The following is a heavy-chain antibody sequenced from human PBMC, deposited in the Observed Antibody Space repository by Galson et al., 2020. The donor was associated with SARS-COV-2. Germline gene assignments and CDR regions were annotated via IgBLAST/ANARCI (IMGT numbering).Heavy chain of an antibody. J-gene: IGHJ6*02. D-gene: IGHD2-15*01. CDR1: GGSFSGYY. Sequence: SETLSLTCAVYGGSFSGYYWSWIRQPPGKGLEWIGEINHNGSTNYNPSLKSRVTISVDTSKNQFSLKLSSVTAADTAVYYCARASVVVAAIDYYYYYGMDVWGQGTTVTVSS. CDR2: INHNGST. CDR3: ARASVVVAAIDYYYYYGMDV. V-gene: IGHV4-34*01.